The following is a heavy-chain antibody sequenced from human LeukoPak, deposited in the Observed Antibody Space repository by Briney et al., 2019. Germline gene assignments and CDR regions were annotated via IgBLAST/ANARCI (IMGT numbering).Heavy chain of an antibody. Sequence: ASVKVSCKASGYTFSNYNVHWVRQAPGQGLEWMGIINPTGGSTNYAQKFQGRVTMTRDMSTTTVYMDLSSLKSEDTAVYYSARAGSSGDYQAGSFEYWGQGTLVTVSS. D-gene: IGHD1-26*01. CDR2: INPTGGST. V-gene: IGHV1-46*01. J-gene: IGHJ4*02. CDR3: ARAGSSGDYQAGSFEY. CDR1: GYTFSNYN.